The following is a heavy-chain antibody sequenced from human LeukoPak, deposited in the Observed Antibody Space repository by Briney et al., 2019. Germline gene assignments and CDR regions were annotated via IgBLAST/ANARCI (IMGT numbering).Heavy chain of an antibody. V-gene: IGHV3-30*02. CDR3: AKGGGELGSGSLDY. CDR1: KFIFSDYG. J-gene: IGHJ4*02. Sequence: GGSLRLSCAASKFIFSDYGMHWVRQAPGKGLEWVAFIWYDGSDEYYADSVKGRFTISRDNSKNTLYLQMKSLTTEDTVVYYCAKGGGELGSGSLDYWGQGALVTVSS. CDR2: IWYDGSDE. D-gene: IGHD3-10*01.